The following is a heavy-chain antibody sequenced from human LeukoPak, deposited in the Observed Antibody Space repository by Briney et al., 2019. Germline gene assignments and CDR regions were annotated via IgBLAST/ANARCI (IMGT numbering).Heavy chain of an antibody. V-gene: IGHV4-34*01. CDR1: GGSFSGYY. CDR3: ARGQGTVTTH. CDR2: INHSGST. J-gene: IGHJ4*02. D-gene: IGHD4-17*01. Sequence: SETLSLTCAVYGGSFSGYYWSWIRQPPGKGLEWIGEINHSGSTNYNPSLESRVTISVDTSKNQFSLKLSSVTAADTAVYYCARGQGTVTTHWGQGTLVTVSS.